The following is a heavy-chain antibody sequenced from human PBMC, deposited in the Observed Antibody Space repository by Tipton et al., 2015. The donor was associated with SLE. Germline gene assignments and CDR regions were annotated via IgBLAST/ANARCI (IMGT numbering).Heavy chain of an antibody. Sequence: TLSLTCTVSGDSISNGDDYWSWIRQPPGKGLEWIGNIYYGGGTYYNPSLESRVTISLDTSKNQFSLKLTSVTVADTAVYYCARHVGVAYYYAMDVWGQGTTVVISS. CDR1: GDSISNGDDY. J-gene: IGHJ6*02. V-gene: IGHV4-31*03. CDR3: ARHVGVAYYYAMDV. CDR2: IYYGGGT. D-gene: IGHD2-15*01.